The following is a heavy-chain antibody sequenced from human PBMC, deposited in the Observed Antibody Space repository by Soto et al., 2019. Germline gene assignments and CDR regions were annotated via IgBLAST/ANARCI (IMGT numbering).Heavy chain of an antibody. V-gene: IGHV3-30*18. CDR3: AKDKSVGQLWLFGY. D-gene: IGHD5-18*01. CDR2: ISYDGSNK. CDR1: GFTFSSYG. J-gene: IGHJ4*02. Sequence: QVQLVESGGGVVQPGRSLRLSCAASGFTFSSYGMHWVRQAPGKGLEWVAVISYDGSNKYYADSVKGRFTISRDNSKNTLYLQMNSLRAEDTAVYYCAKDKSVGQLWLFGYWGQGTLVTVSS.